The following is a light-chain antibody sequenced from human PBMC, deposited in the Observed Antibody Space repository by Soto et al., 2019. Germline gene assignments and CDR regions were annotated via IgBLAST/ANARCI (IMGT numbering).Light chain of an antibody. V-gene: IGLV2-14*01. CDR3: RSYTTSTAYV. Sequence: QSVLTQPASVSGSPGQSITISCTGTTSDFGFYNYVSWYQHHPGKAPKLLIYEVTNRHSGVSNRFSGSKSGNTASLTISGLQAEDYADYCCRSYTTSTAYVFGTRTKV. CDR1: TSDFGFYNY. CDR2: EVT. J-gene: IGLJ1*01.